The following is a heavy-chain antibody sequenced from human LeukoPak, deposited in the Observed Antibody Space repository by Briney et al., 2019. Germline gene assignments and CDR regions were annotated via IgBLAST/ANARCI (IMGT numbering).Heavy chain of an antibody. V-gene: IGHV1-18*01. CDR3: AGHSRDYDYVWGSYWAFDI. CDR2: ISAYNGNT. Sequence: GASVKVSCKASGYTFTSYGISWVRQAPGQGLEWMGWISAYNGNTNYAQKLQGRVTTTTDTSTSTAYMELRSLRSDDTAVYYCAGHSRDYDYVWGSYWAFDIWGQGTVVTVSS. CDR1: GYTFTSYG. D-gene: IGHD3-16*01. J-gene: IGHJ3*02.